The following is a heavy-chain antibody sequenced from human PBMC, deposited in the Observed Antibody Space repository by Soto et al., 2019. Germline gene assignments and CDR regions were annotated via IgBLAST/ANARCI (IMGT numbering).Heavy chain of an antibody. Sequence: QVQLVQSGAEVKKPGSSVKVSCKASGGTFNSYTISWVRPAPGQRLEWMGRIIPILGITNYAQKFQGRVTITADKSTSTAYKELSSLRSEDTAVYYCARVGQQLATAFFDYWGQGTLVTVST. CDR2: IIPILGIT. CDR3: ARVGQQLATAFFDY. CDR1: GGTFNSYT. D-gene: IGHD6-13*01. J-gene: IGHJ4*02. V-gene: IGHV1-69*02.